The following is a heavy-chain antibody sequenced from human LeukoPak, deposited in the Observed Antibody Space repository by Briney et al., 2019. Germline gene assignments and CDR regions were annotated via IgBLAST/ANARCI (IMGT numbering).Heavy chain of an antibody. CDR3: ARFRMNYYDSSGYYYDAFDI. CDR2: INHSGST. J-gene: IGHJ3*02. V-gene: IGHV4-34*01. D-gene: IGHD3-22*01. CDR1: GGSFSGYY. Sequence: SETLSLTCVVYGGSFSGYYWSWIRQPPGKGLEWSGEINHSGSTNYNPSLKSRVIISVDTSKNQFSLKLSSVTAADTAVYYCARFRMNYYDSSGYYYDAFDIWSQGTMVTVSS.